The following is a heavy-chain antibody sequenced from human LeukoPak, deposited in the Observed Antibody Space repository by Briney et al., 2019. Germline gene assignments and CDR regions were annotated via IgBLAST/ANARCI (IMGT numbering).Heavy chain of an antibody. CDR3: ARRAGDYSHPYDY. D-gene: IGHD3-22*01. J-gene: IGHJ4*02. Sequence: ASVKVSCKASGYTFTSYDINWVRQATGQGLEWMGWMNPNSGNTGYAQKFQGRVTITRNTSISTAYMELSSLRAEDTAVYYCARRAGDYSHPYDYWGQGTLVTVSS. CDR2: MNPNSGNT. V-gene: IGHV1-8*03. CDR1: GYTFTSYD.